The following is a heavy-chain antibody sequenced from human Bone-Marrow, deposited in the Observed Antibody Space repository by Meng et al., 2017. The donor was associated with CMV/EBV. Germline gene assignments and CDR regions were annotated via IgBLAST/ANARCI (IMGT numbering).Heavy chain of an antibody. D-gene: IGHD6-19*01. V-gene: IGHV3-7*01. CDR3: ARDGSSDAFDI. CDR2: IKQDGSEK. J-gene: IGHJ3*02. CDR1: GFNSNGYW. Sequence: GGSLRLSCVASGFNSNGYWMSWVRQAPGKGLEWVANIKQDGSEKYYVDSVKGRFTISRDNAKNSLYLQMNSLRAEDTAVYYCARDGSSDAFDIWGQGTMVTVSS.